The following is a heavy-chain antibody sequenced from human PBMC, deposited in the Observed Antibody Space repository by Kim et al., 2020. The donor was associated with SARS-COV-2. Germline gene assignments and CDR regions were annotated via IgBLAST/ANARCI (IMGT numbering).Heavy chain of an antibody. V-gene: IGHV3-11*06. CDR3: ARDLKLRYFDWLFFDY. Sequence: SVKGRFNISRDNAKNSLYLKMNSLRAEDTAVYYCARDLKLRYFDWLFFDYWGQGTLVTVSS. D-gene: IGHD3-9*01. J-gene: IGHJ4*02.